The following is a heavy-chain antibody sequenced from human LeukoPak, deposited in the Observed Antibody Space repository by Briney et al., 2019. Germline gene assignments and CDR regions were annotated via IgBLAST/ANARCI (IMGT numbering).Heavy chain of an antibody. CDR1: GFTVSSYH. CDR2: ISSSGSTI. J-gene: IGHJ4*02. Sequence: GGSLRLSCAASGFTVSSYHMNWVRQAPGKGLEWVSYISSSGSTIYYADSVKGRFTISRENAKNSLYLQMNSLRAEDTAVYYCARDDAMGATIDYWGQGTLVTVSS. D-gene: IGHD1-26*01. CDR3: ARDDAMGATIDY. V-gene: IGHV3-48*03.